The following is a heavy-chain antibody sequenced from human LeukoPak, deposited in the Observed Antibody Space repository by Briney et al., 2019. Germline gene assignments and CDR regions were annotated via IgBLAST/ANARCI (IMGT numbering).Heavy chain of an antibody. V-gene: IGHV3-21*01. CDR1: GFTFNTYN. Sequence: GGSLRLSCAASGFTFNTYNMNWVRQAPGKGLEWVSSISSSSSYIYYADSVKGRFTISRDNAKNSLYLQMNSLRAEDTAVYYCARASGSYFDFDYWGQGTLVTVSS. J-gene: IGHJ4*02. CDR2: ISSSSSYI. CDR3: ARASGSYFDFDY. D-gene: IGHD1-26*01.